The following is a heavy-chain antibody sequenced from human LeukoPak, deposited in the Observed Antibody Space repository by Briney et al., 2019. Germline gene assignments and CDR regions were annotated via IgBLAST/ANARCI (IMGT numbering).Heavy chain of an antibody. CDR3: GASRQYVGAFDI. CDR1: GFTFTRYV. Sequence: GGSLRLSCAASGFTFTRYVLYSVRQGPGEGLEWISYFGSSSRNINYEAAVRGRSTTSRADARESLFLQMNSLRAEDTAIYYCGASRQYVGAFDIWGQGTLVTVSS. J-gene: IGHJ3*02. CDR2: FGSSSRNI. V-gene: IGHV3-48*03. D-gene: IGHD3-16*01.